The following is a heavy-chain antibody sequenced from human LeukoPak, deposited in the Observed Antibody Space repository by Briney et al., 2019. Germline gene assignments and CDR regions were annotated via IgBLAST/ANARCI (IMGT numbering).Heavy chain of an antibody. Sequence: GASVKVSCKASGDTFSSYAISWVRQAPGQGLEWMGGIIPIFGTANYAQKFQGRVTMTTDTSTSTAYMELRSLRSDDTAVYYCARTIIDYGDDDGPFDYWGQGTLVTVSS. J-gene: IGHJ4*02. V-gene: IGHV1-69*05. CDR3: ARTIIDYGDDDGPFDY. D-gene: IGHD4-17*01. CDR2: IIPIFGTA. CDR1: GDTFSSYA.